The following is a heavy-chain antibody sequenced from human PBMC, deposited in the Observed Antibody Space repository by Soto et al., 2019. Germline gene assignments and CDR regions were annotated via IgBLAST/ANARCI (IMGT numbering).Heavy chain of an antibody. CDR2: ISGSGGST. Sequence: GGSLRLSCAASGFTFSSYAMSWVRQAPGKGLEWVSAISGSGGSTYYADSVKGRFTISRDNSKNTLYLQMNSLRAEDTAVYYCAKDPFPPDFWSGLLDYWGQGTLVTVSS. CDR3: AKDPFPPDFWSGLLDY. J-gene: IGHJ4*02. V-gene: IGHV3-23*01. D-gene: IGHD3-3*01. CDR1: GFTFSSYA.